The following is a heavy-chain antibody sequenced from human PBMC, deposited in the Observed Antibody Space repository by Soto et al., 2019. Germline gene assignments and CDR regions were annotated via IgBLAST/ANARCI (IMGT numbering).Heavy chain of an antibody. J-gene: IGHJ6*02. Sequence: GGSLRLSCAASGFTFSTYSMNWVRQAPGKGLEWVSSISSSSSYIYYADSVKGRFTISRDNAKNSLYLQMNSLRAEDTAVYYCARYDSSGYYWPYYYYGMDVWGQAPTVTVSS. CDR1: GFTFSTYS. CDR3: ARYDSSGYYWPYYYYGMDV. CDR2: ISSSSSYI. D-gene: IGHD3-22*01. V-gene: IGHV3-21*01.